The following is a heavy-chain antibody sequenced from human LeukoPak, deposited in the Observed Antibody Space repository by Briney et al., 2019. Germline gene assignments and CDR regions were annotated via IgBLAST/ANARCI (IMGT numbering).Heavy chain of an antibody. CDR3: AREKLDY. J-gene: IGHJ4*02. Sequence: PSETLSLTCTVSGGSISSSSYYWGWIRQPPGKGLEWIGSIYYSGSTYYNPSLKSRVTISVDTSKNQFSLKLSSVTAADTAVYYCAREKLDYWGQGTLVTVSS. D-gene: IGHD2-15*01. CDR1: GGSISSSSYY. CDR2: IYYSGST. V-gene: IGHV4-39*02.